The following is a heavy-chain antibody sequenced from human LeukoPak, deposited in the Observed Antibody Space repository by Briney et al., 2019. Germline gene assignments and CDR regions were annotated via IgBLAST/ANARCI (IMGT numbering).Heavy chain of an antibody. CDR2: ISGSGGST. Sequence: GGSLRPSCAASGFTFSSYAMSWVRQAPGKGLEWVSAISGSGGSTYYADSVKGRFTISRDNSKNTLYLQMNSLRAEDTAVYYCAKSQVLAVAGIGWFDPWGQGTLVTVSS. CDR1: GFTFSSYA. V-gene: IGHV3-23*01. D-gene: IGHD6-19*01. J-gene: IGHJ5*02. CDR3: AKSQVLAVAGIGWFDP.